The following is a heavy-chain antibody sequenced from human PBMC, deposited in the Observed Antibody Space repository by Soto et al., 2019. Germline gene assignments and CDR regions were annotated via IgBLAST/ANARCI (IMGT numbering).Heavy chain of an antibody. Sequence: PGGSLRLSCVASGFTFISSFMGWVRQAPGKGLEWVANINQDGGGTYYVDSVEGRFTISRDNAKDSLYLQMNSLRGEDTAVYYCARDLGYYDSSGYFDYWGQGSLVTVSS. CDR1: GFTFISSF. CDR3: ARDLGYYDSSGYFDY. CDR2: INQDGGGT. D-gene: IGHD3-22*01. J-gene: IGHJ4*02. V-gene: IGHV3-7*03.